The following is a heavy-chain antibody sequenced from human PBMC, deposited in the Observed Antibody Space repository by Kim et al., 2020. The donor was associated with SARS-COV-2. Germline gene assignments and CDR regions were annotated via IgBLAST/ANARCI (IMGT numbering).Heavy chain of an antibody. CDR3: GKSRINIVVVPAADIGAGFDS. CDR2: ISYDGSNK. Sequence: GGSLRLSCAASGFTFSSYGMHWVRQAPGKGLEWVAVISYDGSNKYYADSVKGRFTISRDNSKNTLYLQMNSLRAEDTAVYYCGKSRINIVVVPAADIGAGFDSWGQRTLGTVSP. CDR1: GFTFSSYG. V-gene: IGHV3-30*18. D-gene: IGHD2-2*01. J-gene: IGHJ4*02.